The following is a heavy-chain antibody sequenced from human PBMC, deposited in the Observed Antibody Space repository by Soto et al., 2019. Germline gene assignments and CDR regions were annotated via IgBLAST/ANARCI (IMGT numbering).Heavy chain of an antibody. CDR2: ISAYNGNT. V-gene: IGHV1-18*01. CDR3: AVDYYGSGSPPAPSDY. D-gene: IGHD3-10*01. J-gene: IGHJ4*02. CDR1: GYTFTSYG. Sequence: ASVKVSCKASGYTFTSYGISWVRQAPGQGLEWMGWISAYNGNTNYAQKLQGRATMTTDTSTSTAYMELRSLRSDDTAVYYCAVDYYGSGSPPAPSDYWGQGILVTVSS.